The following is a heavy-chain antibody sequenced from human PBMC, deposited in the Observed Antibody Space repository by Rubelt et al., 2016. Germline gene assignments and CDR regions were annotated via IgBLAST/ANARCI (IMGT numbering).Heavy chain of an antibody. CDR2: IIPIFGTA. CDR3: ARDWTPYSWEWLPNWFDP. J-gene: IGHJ5*02. CDR1: GGTFSSYA. D-gene: IGHD3-3*01. V-gene: IGHV1-69*01. Sequence: QVQLVQSGAEVKKPGSSVKVSCKASGGTFSSYAISWVRPAPGQGLEWMGGIIPIFGTANYAQKFQGRVTITADESTSTAYMGLSSLRSEDTAVYYCARDWTPYSWEWLPNWFDPWGQGTLVTVSS.